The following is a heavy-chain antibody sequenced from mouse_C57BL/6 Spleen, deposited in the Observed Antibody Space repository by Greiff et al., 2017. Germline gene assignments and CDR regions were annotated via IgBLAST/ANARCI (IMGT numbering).Heavy chain of an antibody. CDR2: INPNNGGT. V-gene: IGHV1-22*01. CDR3: ARSRDYDGLWFAY. CDR1: GYTFTDYN. J-gene: IGHJ3*01. Sequence: EVQLQQSGPELVKPGASVKMSCKASGYTFTDYNMHWVKQSHGKSLEWIGYINPNNGGTSYNQKFKGKATLTVNKSSSTAYMELRSLTSEDSAVYYCARSRDYDGLWFAYWGQGTLVTVSA. D-gene: IGHD2-4*01.